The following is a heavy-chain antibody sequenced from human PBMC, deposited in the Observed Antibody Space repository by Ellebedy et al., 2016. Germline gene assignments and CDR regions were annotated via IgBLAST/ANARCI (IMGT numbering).Heavy chain of an antibody. CDR2: IKSNALGGTT. Sequence: GESLKISCAASGFPFSNDWMSWVRQAPGKGLEWVGRIKSNALGGTTDYAAPAKGRFIISRDDSINTLYLEMKSLKIEDTAVYYCRRDYFDSGFWGQGTLATVSS. J-gene: IGHJ4*02. CDR1: GFPFSNDW. CDR3: RRDYFDSGF. D-gene: IGHD3-22*01. V-gene: IGHV3-15*01.